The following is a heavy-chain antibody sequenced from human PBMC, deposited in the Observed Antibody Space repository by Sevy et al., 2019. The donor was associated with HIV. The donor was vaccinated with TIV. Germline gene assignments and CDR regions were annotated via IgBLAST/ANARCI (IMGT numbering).Heavy chain of an antibody. Sequence: GGSLRLSCAASGFTFSSYWMHWVRQAPGKGLVWVSRINSDGSSISYADSVKGRFTISRDNAKNTLYLQMNSLRAEDTAVYYCARGNEHSRGRHYMDVWGKGTTVTVSS. V-gene: IGHV3-74*01. CDR1: GFTFSSYW. CDR2: INSDGSSI. D-gene: IGHD6-13*01. J-gene: IGHJ6*03. CDR3: ARGNEHSRGRHYMDV.